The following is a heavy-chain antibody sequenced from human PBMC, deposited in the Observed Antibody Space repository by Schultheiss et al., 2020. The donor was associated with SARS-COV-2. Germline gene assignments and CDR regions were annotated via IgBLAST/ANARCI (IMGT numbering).Heavy chain of an antibody. Sequence: SVKVSCKASGGTFSSYAISWVRQAPGQGLEWMGGIIPIFGTANYAQKFQGRVTITADKSTSTAYMELSSLRSDDTAVYYCARGGYGRRGWFDPWGQGTLVTVSS. D-gene: IGHD5-18*01. CDR3: ARGGYGRRGWFDP. CDR1: GGTFSSYA. J-gene: IGHJ5*02. V-gene: IGHV1-69*06. CDR2: IIPIFGTA.